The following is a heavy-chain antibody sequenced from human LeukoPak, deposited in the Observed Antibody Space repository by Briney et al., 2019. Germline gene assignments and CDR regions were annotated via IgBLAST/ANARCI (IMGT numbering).Heavy chain of an antibody. CDR3: ARVGYYYDSSGYSNPIDY. D-gene: IGHD3-22*01. CDR2: ISSSGSTI. J-gene: IGHJ4*02. V-gene: IGHV3-48*03. Sequence: PGGSLRLSCAASGFTFTAYDMSWVRQAPGKGLEWVSYISSSGSTIYYADSVKGRFTISRDNAKNSLYLQMNSLRAEDTAVYYCARVGYYYDSSGYSNPIDYWGQGTLVTVSS. CDR1: GFTFTAYD.